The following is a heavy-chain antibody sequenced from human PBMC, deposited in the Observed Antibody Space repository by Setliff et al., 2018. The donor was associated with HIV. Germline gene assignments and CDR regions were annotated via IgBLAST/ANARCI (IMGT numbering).Heavy chain of an antibody. D-gene: IGHD6-19*01. V-gene: IGHV4-39*07. J-gene: IGHJ5*01. Sequence: PSETLSLTCSVSGGSINTSSYYWAWVCQPPGNELEWIGSIYHDGTTHYRSSLRSRAAISIDTSKSQISLKVRSVTAADTAVYFCAGHPVTSGWLSLNWFDPWGQGILVTVSS. CDR2: IYHDGTT. CDR1: GGSINTSSYY. CDR3: AGHPVTSGWLSLNWFDP.